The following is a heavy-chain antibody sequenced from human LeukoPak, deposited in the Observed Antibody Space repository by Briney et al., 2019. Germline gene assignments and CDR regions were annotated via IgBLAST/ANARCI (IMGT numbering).Heavy chain of an antibody. CDR2: ITTSSTTI. Sequence: GGSLRLSCAASGFTFSDYTMNWVRQAPGKGLEWVSYITTSSTTIYYADSVKGRFITSRDNGKNSLYLQMNSLRAEDTAVYYCAIWMGNNGDFTGPLDYWGQGTLVTVSS. CDR3: AIWMGNNGDFTGPLDY. J-gene: IGHJ4*02. CDR1: GFTFSDYT. V-gene: IGHV3-48*01. D-gene: IGHD2-8*01.